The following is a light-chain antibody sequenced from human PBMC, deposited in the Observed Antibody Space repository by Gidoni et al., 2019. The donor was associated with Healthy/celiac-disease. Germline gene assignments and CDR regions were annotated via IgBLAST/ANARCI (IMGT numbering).Light chain of an antibody. V-gene: IGKV3-20*01. CDR1: QSVSSSY. CDR3: QQYGSSLRT. Sequence: EIVFTQSPGTLSLSPGERATLSCRASQSVSSSYLAWYQQKPGQAPRLLIYGASSRATGIPDRFSGSGSGTDFTLTISRLEPEDCAVYYCQQYGSSLRTFGQGTKVEIK. J-gene: IGKJ1*01. CDR2: GAS.